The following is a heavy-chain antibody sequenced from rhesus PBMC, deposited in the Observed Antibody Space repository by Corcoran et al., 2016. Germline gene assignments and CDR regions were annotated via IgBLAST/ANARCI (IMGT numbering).Heavy chain of an antibody. CDR2: GEPVYGEI. Sequence: EVQLVQSGAEVKKPGASVKVSCKVSGYTFTELSMHWVRQAPGKGLEWMGVGEPVYGEIKHAGKFQGRVPMTEDTSTDTAYMELSSLRSEDTAVYYCARVESGSYYNDWYFDLWGPGTPITISS. D-gene: IGHD3-16*01. CDR3: ARVESGSYYNDWYFDL. CDR1: GYTFTELS. V-gene: IGHV1-156*01. J-gene: IGHJ2*01.